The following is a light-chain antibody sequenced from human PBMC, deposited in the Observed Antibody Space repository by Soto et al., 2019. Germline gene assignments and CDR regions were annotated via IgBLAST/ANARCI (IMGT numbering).Light chain of an antibody. Sequence: EIVMTQSPATLSVSPGDTATLSCRASQSVYSNLAWYQQKPGQPHLLLIYGASIRAPGITDRISGSVSATEYPLSISSLQSEDFAVYYCQQYNNWPLMFGGGTKVEIK. CDR1: QSVYSN. V-gene: IGKV3-15*01. CDR3: QQYNNWPLM. CDR2: GAS. J-gene: IGKJ4*02.